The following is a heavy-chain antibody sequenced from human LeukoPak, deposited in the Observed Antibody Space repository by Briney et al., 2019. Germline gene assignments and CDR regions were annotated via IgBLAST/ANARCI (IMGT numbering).Heavy chain of an antibody. D-gene: IGHD3-10*01. CDR3: ARDVTMVRGARYRPYKWFDP. Sequence: ASVKVSCKVSGYTLTELSMHWVRQAPGKGLEWMGGFDPEDGETIYAQKFQGRVTISADESTGTVYMELSSLRSEDTAVYYCARDVTMVRGARYRPYKWFDPWGQGTLVTVSS. J-gene: IGHJ5*02. CDR1: GYTLTELS. CDR2: FDPEDGET. V-gene: IGHV1-24*01.